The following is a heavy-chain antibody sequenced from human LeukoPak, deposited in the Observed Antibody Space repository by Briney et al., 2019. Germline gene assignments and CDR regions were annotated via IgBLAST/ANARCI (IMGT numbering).Heavy chain of an antibody. CDR3: ARDERNGWELLGVDAFDI. D-gene: IGHD1-26*01. J-gene: IGHJ3*02. V-gene: IGHV3-48*04. CDR1: GFTFSSYS. Sequence: PGGSLRLSCAASGFTFSSYSMNWVRQAPGKGLEWVSNISSSSSTIYYADSVKGRFTISRDNAKNPLYLQMNSLRAEDTAVYYCARDERNGWELLGVDAFDIWGQGTMVAVSS. CDR2: ISSSSSTI.